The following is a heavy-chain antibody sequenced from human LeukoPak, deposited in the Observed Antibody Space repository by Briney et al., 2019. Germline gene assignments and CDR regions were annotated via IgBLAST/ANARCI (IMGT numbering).Heavy chain of an antibody. Sequence: SETLSLTCTVSGDSMSHYFWTWIRQPPGKGLEWIGYAADSGSTNYNPSLKSRVTISVDSSTNHFSLRLTSVTAADTAVYFCARERGGSKLSGLYGRDYYYMDVWGKGTTVTVSS. D-gene: IGHD3-16*01. CDR3: ARERGGSKLSGLYGRDYYYMDV. CDR1: GDSMSHYF. V-gene: IGHV4-59*01. J-gene: IGHJ6*03. CDR2: AADSGST.